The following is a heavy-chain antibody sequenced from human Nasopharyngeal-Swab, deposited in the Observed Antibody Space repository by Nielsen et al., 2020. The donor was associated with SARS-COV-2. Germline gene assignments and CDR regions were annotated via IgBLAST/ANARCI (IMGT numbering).Heavy chain of an antibody. CDR1: GGSISSYY. Sequence: SETLSLTCTVSGGSISSYYWSWIRQPPGKGLEWIGYIYYSGSTNYNPSLKSRVTISVDTSKNQFSLKLSSVTAADTAVYYCARDSVYYGDYQPYYGMDVWGKGPRSPSPQ. V-gene: IGHV4-59*13. CDR3: ARDSVYYGDYQPYYGMDV. CDR2: IYYSGST. D-gene: IGHD4-17*01. J-gene: IGHJ6*01.